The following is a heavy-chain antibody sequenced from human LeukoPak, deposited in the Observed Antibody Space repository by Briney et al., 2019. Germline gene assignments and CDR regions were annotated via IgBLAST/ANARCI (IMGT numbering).Heavy chain of an antibody. D-gene: IGHD6-19*01. CDR2: ISWNSGSI. V-gene: IGHV3-9*01. J-gene: IGHJ4*02. CDR1: GFTFDDYA. CDR3: AKGSLGSSGWYFDY. Sequence: GGSLRLSCAASGFTFDDYAMHWVRQAPGKGLEWVSGISWNSGSIGYADSVKGRFTISRDNAKNFQYLQMNSLRAEDTALYYCAKGSLGSSGWYFDYWGQGTLVTVSS.